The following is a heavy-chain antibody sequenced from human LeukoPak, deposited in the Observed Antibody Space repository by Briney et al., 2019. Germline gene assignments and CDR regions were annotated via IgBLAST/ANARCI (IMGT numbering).Heavy chain of an antibody. CDR1: GGSISSGGYY. Sequence: SQTLSLTCTVSGGSISSGGYYWSWIRQHPGKGLEWIGYIYYSGSTYYNPSLKSRVTISVDTSKNQFSLKLSSVTAADTAVYYCARVGTSYYYDSSGYYPDYWGQGTLVTVSS. D-gene: IGHD3-22*01. V-gene: IGHV4-31*03. CDR3: ARVGTSYYYDSSGYYPDY. J-gene: IGHJ4*02. CDR2: IYYSGST.